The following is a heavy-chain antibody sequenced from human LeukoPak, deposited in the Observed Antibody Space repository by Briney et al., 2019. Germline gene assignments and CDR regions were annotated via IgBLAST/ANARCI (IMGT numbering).Heavy chain of an antibody. J-gene: IGHJ4*02. V-gene: IGHV3-21*01. Sequence: GGSLRLSCAASGFTFSSYSMNWVRQPPGKGLEWVSSISSSSSYIYYADSVKGRFTISRDNAKNSLYLKMNSLRAEDTAVYYCARSFGSGLYYFDYWGQGTLVTVSS. CDR3: ARSFGSGLYYFDY. D-gene: IGHD5-12*01. CDR2: ISSSSSYI. CDR1: GFTFSSYS.